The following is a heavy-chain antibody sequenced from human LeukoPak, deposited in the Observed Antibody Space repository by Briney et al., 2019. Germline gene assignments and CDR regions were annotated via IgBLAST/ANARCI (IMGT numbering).Heavy chain of an antibody. D-gene: IGHD3/OR15-3a*01. CDR3: ARDSLSDFYPTPFDY. CDR2: ISSSSSYI. Sequence: PGGSLRLSCAASGFTFSSNSMNWVRQAPGKGLEWVSSISSSSSYIYYADSVKGRFTISRDNAKNSLYLQMDSLRAEDTAVYYCARDSLSDFYPTPFDYWGQGTLVTVSS. CDR1: GFTFSSNS. V-gene: IGHV3-21*01. J-gene: IGHJ4*02.